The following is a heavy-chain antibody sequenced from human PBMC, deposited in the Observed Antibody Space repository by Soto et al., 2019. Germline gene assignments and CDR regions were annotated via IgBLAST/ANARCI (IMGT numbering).Heavy chain of an antibody. V-gene: IGHV3-30*18. D-gene: IGHD2-15*01. CDR2: ISYDGNNK. Sequence: LGGSLRLSCAASGFTFSSYGMHWVRQAPGKGLEWVAVISYDGNNKYYADSVKGRFTISRDNSKNTLYLQMNSLRAEDTAVYYCAKDEVLVVAVARDYYGMDVWGQGTTVTVSS. CDR3: AKDEVLVVAVARDYYGMDV. J-gene: IGHJ6*02. CDR1: GFTFSSYG.